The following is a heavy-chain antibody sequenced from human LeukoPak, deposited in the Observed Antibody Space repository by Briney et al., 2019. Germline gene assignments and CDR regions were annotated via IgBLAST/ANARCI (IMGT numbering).Heavy chain of an antibody. CDR1: GFTFSSYA. Sequence: GGSLRLSCAASGFTFSSYAMSWVRQAPGKGLEWVSGISGSGGSTYHADSVKGRLTIPRDNSKNTLYLQMNSLRAEDTAVYYCAKAVVGATPDPFDYWGQGTLVTVSS. CDR3: AKAVVGATPDPFDY. D-gene: IGHD1-26*01. CDR2: ISGSGGST. V-gene: IGHV3-23*01. J-gene: IGHJ4*02.